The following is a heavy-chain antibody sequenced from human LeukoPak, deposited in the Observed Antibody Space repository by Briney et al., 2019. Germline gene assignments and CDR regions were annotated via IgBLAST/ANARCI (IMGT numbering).Heavy chain of an antibody. D-gene: IGHD3-10*01. J-gene: IGHJ4*02. Sequence: PSETLSLTCTVSGGSISSDYWSWIRQPPGKGLEWIGEINHSGSTNYNPSLKSRVTISVDTSKNQFSLKLSSVTAADTAVYYCARGGSMVRGVKSHLDYWGQGTLVTVSS. CDR2: INHSGST. CDR1: GGSISSDY. CDR3: ARGGSMVRGVKSHLDY. V-gene: IGHV4-34*01.